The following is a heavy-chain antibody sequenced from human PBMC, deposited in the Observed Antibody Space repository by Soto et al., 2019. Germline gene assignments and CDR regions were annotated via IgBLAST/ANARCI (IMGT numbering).Heavy chain of an antibody. CDR1: GFAFGSYW. D-gene: IGHD1-1*01. CDR3: LRDQRHWNEFADQ. V-gene: IGHV3-74*01. Sequence: GGSLRLSCAASGFAFGSYWMRWVRQAPGKGLVWASRISQDGAIATQADSVKGRFTISRDNAKNTLFLQMNSLRVDDTAVYYCLRDQRHWNEFADQWGQGTLVTVSS. J-gene: IGHJ4*02. CDR2: ISQDGAIA.